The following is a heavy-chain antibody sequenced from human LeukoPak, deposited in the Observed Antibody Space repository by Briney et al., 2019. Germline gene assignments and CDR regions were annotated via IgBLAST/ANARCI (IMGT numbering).Heavy chain of an antibody. CDR1: GFTFSSYG. CDR2: IWYGGTNK. J-gene: IGHJ5*02. Sequence: GGSLRLSCAASGFTFSSYGMHWVRQAPGKGLEWVAVIWYGGTNKDYADSVKGRFTISRDNSKNTVYLQMSSLRAEDTAVYYCAKGGSCSGSSCYTQWFDPWGQGTLVTVSS. D-gene: IGHD2-15*01. CDR3: AKGGSCSGSSCYTQWFDP. V-gene: IGHV3-30*02.